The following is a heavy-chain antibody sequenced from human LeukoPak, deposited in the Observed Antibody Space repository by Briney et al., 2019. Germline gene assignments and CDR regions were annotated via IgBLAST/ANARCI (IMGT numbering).Heavy chain of an antibody. Sequence: TETLSLTCVVYGGSFSGYHWSWIRQPPGKGLEWIGELNHSGMTNYNPSLQSRVTISVDTSKNQLSLKVSSVTAADTAVYYCARHMSSGTYPMDVWGQGTTVTVSS. CDR2: LNHSGMT. D-gene: IGHD1-26*01. CDR3: ARHMSSGTYPMDV. J-gene: IGHJ6*02. CDR1: GGSFSGYH. V-gene: IGHV4-34*01.